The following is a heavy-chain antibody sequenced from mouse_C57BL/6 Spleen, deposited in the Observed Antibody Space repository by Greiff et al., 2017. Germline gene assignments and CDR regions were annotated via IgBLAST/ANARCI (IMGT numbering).Heavy chain of an antibody. V-gene: IGHV2-9-1*01. D-gene: IGHD1-1*01. Sequence: VQLQESGPGLVAPSQSLSITCTVSGFSLTSYAISWVRQPPGKGLEWLGVLWTGGGTNYNSALKSRLSISKDNSKSQVFLKMNSLQTDDTARYYCARTPSSSYFFAYWGQGTLVTVSA. CDR3: ARTPSSSYFFAY. J-gene: IGHJ3*01. CDR2: LWTGGGT. CDR1: GFSLTSYA.